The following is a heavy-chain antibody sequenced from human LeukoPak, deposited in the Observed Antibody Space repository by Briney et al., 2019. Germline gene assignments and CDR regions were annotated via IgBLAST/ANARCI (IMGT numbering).Heavy chain of an antibody. V-gene: IGHV4-4*07. CDR3: AREGGGSNRCLD. J-gene: IGHJ1*01. D-gene: IGHD3-16*02. CDR2: IYATGTT. Sequence: SETLSLTCTVSGGSISGYFWSWIRQPAGKGLESIGRIYATGTTNYNPSLKSRVTMSVDTSKNQFSLNLTSVTAADTAVYYCAREGGGSNRCLDWGQGTLVTVSS. CDR1: GGSISGYF.